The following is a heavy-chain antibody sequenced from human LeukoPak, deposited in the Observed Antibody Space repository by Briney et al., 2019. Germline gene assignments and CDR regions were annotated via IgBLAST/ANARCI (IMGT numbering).Heavy chain of an antibody. Sequence: GGSLRLSCAVSGLTFSSSWMDWVRQAPGKGLEWVASINPDGNKKYSADSVKGRFTISRDNAENSLYLQMNSLRAEDTAVYYCARDSTPYSSGWYHWGQGTLVTVSS. J-gene: IGHJ5*02. D-gene: IGHD6-19*01. CDR2: INPDGNKK. CDR3: ARDSTPYSSGWYH. V-gene: IGHV3-7*01. CDR1: GLTFSSSW.